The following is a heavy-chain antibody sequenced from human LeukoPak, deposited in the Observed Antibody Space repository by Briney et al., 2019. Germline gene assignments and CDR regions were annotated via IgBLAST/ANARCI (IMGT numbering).Heavy chain of an antibody. Sequence: GASVKVSCKASGYTFTGYYMHWVRQAPGQGLEWMGWINPNSDGTNYAQKFQGRVTMTRDTSISTAYMELSRLRSDDTTVYYCARDRYSSGWYDYWGQGTLVTVSS. V-gene: IGHV1-2*02. J-gene: IGHJ4*02. D-gene: IGHD6-19*01. CDR3: ARDRYSSGWYDY. CDR2: INPNSDGT. CDR1: GYTFTGYY.